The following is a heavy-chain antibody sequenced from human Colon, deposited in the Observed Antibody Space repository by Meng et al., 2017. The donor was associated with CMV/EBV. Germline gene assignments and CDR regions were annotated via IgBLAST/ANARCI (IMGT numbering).Heavy chain of an antibody. V-gene: IGHV1-2*02. D-gene: IGHD1-26*01. Sequence: ASVKVSCKTSGYNFIGYSIHWVRQAPGQGLEWMGWITPDTGGTNYAQKFQGRITISRDASISTAYMELSSLRSDDTAVYYCATSPQPSGGSYWDYYFDHWGQGTLVTVSS. CDR3: ATSPQPSGGSYWDYYFDH. CDR2: ITPDTGGT. CDR1: GYNFIGYS. J-gene: IGHJ4*02.